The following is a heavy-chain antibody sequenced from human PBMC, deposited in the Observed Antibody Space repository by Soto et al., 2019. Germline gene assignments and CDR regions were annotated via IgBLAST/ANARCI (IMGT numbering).Heavy chain of an antibody. CDR3: ARAGYDSSGYYFYAMDV. V-gene: IGHV3-13*05. J-gene: IGHJ6*02. Sequence: EKQLVEYGGGLVQPGGSLRLSCVASGFILSGYDMHWVRQATGEGLEWVSAIGTAGDPYYSGSVKGRFTISRGNAENSVYLQMNSLRAGDTAVYYCARAGYDSSGYYFYAMDVWGPGTTVTVSS. D-gene: IGHD3-22*01. CDR2: IGTAGDP. CDR1: GFILSGYD.